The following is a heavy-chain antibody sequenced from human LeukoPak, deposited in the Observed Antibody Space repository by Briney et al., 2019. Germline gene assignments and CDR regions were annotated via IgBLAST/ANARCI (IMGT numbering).Heavy chain of an antibody. V-gene: IGHV4-31*03. CDR3: ARLRAASGSFDY. D-gene: IGHD6-13*01. CDR2: IYYSGRT. CDR1: GDSISSGGYY. J-gene: IGHJ4*02. Sequence: SETLSLTCTVSGDSISSGGYYWSWIRQHPGKGLEWIGYIYYSGRTFHNPSLKSRLTISVDTSKTQFSLKLTSLTAADTAVHFCARLRAASGSFDYWGQGTLVTVSS.